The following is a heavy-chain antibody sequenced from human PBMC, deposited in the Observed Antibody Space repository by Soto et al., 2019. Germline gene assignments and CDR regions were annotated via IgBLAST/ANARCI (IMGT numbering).Heavy chain of an antibody. J-gene: IGHJ5*02. CDR3: ASLKLGYSTFDP. Sequence: SETLSLTCVLSGDSVISNWWWGWVLQSPGKGVEWIADMLHSGSTNYNPSLESRVTLSVDKSKNQFSLKLSSVTAADTAVYYCASLKLGYSTFDPWAQRTLVTVFS. V-gene: IGHV4-4*02. CDR1: GDSVISNWW. D-gene: IGHD5-18*01. CDR2: MLHSGST.